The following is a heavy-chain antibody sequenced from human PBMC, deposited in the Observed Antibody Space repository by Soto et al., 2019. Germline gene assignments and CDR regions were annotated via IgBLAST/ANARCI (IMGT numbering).Heavy chain of an antibody. Sequence: PSETLSLTCTVSGGSISSYYWSWIRQPPGKGLEWNGYIYYTGTTNYNPSLKSRVTISVDTSKNQFSLKLSSVTTADTAVYYCARDATSGSYSRFDDWGQGNLVTVSS. J-gene: IGHJ4*02. CDR1: GGSISSYY. D-gene: IGHD1-26*01. V-gene: IGHV4-59*01. CDR3: ARDATSGSYSRFDD. CDR2: IYYTGTT.